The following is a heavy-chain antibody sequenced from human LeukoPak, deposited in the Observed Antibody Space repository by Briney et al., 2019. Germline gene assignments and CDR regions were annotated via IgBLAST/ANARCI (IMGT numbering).Heavy chain of an antibody. CDR1: GGSFSGYY. CDR3: AGRRRWYGVDY. Sequence: SETLSLTCAVHGGSFSGYYWSWIRQPPGKGLEWIGEINHSGSTNYNPSLKSRVTISVDTSKNQFSLKLSSVTAADTAVYYCAGRRRWYGVDYWGQGTLVTVSS. CDR2: INHSGST. J-gene: IGHJ4*02. V-gene: IGHV4-34*01. D-gene: IGHD6-13*01.